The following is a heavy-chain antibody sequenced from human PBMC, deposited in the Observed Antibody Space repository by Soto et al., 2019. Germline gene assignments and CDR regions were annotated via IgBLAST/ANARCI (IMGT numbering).Heavy chain of an antibody. D-gene: IGHD2-15*01. J-gene: IGHJ4*02. CDR1: GYTFTNYP. CDR3: ASGHCSRDCYFDY. V-gene: IGHV1-3*04. Sequence: ASVKVSCKASGYTFTNYPMHWVRQAPGQGLEWLGWINTDNGNTKCSQKFQGRVTITWDTSATTTYIELSSLRSEDTAVYYCASGHCSRDCYFDYWGQGTLVTVSS. CDR2: INTDNGNT.